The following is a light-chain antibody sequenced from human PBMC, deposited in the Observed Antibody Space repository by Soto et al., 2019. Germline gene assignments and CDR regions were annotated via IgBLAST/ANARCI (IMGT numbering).Light chain of an antibody. J-gene: IGKJ1*01. Sequence: EIVLTQSPGTLSLSPGERATLSCRASQSVSSTYLAWYQQKPGQATRLLIYGASSRAIGIPDMFSGSGSAKDFTLTVSRLEPEDFAVYYCHHYGSSPTWTFGQGTKVEFK. CDR1: QSVSSTY. CDR3: HHYGSSPTWT. CDR2: GAS. V-gene: IGKV3-20*01.